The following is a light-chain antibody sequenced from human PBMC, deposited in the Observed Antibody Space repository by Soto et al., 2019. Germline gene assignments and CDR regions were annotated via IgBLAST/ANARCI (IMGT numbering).Light chain of an antibody. CDR1: QSISSW. V-gene: IGKV1-5*01. Sequence: DIQMTQSPSTLSASVGDRVTITCRASQSISSWLAWYQQKPGKAPKLLIYDASSLESGVPSRFSGSGSGTEFTLTISILQPDDFATYYCQQYKSYSTFGGGTKVEIK. CDR3: QQYKSYST. CDR2: DAS. J-gene: IGKJ4*01.